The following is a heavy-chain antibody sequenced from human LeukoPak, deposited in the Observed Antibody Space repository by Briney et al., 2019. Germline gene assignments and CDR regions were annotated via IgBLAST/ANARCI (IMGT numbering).Heavy chain of an antibody. V-gene: IGHV1-18*01. CDR1: GYSFATYG. J-gene: IGHJ1*01. CDR2: ISPYDGNT. Sequence: ASVKVSCKASGYSFATYGISWVRQAPGQGLEGMGWISPYDGNTKYSQKFQGRVTLTTETSTTTAYMELRNLRSDDTAVYYCAREGDWGQGTLVTVSS. CDR3: AREGD.